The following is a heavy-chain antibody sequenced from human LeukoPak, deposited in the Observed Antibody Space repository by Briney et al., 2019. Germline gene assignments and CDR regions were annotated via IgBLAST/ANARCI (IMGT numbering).Heavy chain of an antibody. J-gene: IGHJ4*02. D-gene: IGHD3-22*01. CDR2: IIPIFGTA. CDR3: AREGQNYYDSSGYYGGFDY. CDR1: GGTFSSYA. Sequence: SVKVSCKASGGTFSSYAISWVRQAPGQGLEWMGGIIPIFGTANYAQKFQGRVTITTDESTSTAYMELSSLRSEDTAVYYCAREGQNYYDSSGYYGGFDYWGQGTLVTVSS. V-gene: IGHV1-69*05.